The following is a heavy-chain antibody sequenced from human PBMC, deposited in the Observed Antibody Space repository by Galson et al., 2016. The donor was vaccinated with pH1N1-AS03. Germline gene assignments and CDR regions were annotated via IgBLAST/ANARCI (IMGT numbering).Heavy chain of an antibody. Sequence: SLRLSCAASGFPFSGYWMTWVRQAAGKGLEWVASIKQDGSDKHYVDSVKGRFTISKDNAKNSLYLQMNSLRPEDPAVYYCAKAVAGSLNLYYYYGADVWGQGTTVTVSS. D-gene: IGHD6-19*01. V-gene: IGHV3-7*03. J-gene: IGHJ6*02. CDR2: IKQDGSDK. CDR3: AKAVAGSLNLYYYYGADV. CDR1: GFPFSGYW.